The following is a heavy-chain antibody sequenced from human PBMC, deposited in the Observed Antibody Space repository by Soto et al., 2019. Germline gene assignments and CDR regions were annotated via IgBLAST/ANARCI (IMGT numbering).Heavy chain of an antibody. V-gene: IGHV3-21*06. CDR2: ISDDSSYI. J-gene: IGHJ1*01. CDR3: ATPYYFNH. CDR1: VFMFSAYT. D-gene: IGHD3-16*01. Sequence: GSLRLSCAAPVFMFSAYTMNWVRQAPGKGLEWLSSISDDSSYIDYADSLRGRFTVSRDNARNSLYLQIDSLGVEDTAVYYCATPYYFNHWGPGTLVTVSS.